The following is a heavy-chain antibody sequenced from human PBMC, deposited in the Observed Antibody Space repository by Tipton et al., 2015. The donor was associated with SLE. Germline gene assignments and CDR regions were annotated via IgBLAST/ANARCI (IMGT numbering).Heavy chain of an antibody. D-gene: IGHD2-2*01. CDR2: IKQDGSEK. CDR1: RFIFSSYA. J-gene: IGHJ5*02. CDR3: ARFSPATPSTWFYNWFDL. Sequence: GSLRLSCAAPRFIFSSYAINWVRQAPGKGLEWVANIKQDGSEKYYVDSVKGRFTISRDNAKISLYLQMSSLRVEDTAMYYCARFSPATPSTWFYNWFDLSGQGTLVTVSS. V-gene: IGHV3-7*01.